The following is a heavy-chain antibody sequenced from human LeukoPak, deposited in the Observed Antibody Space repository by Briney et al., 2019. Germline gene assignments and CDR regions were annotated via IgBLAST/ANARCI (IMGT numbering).Heavy chain of an antibody. D-gene: IGHD3-10*01. CDR3: ARESGGSGAPSFDY. Sequence: ASVKVSCKASGGTFSSYAISWVRQAPGQGLEWMGGIIPIFGTANYAQKFQGRVTITADKSTSTAYMELSSLRSEDTAVYYCARESGGSGAPSFDYWGQETLVTVSS. CDR2: IIPIFGTA. CDR1: GGTFSSYA. J-gene: IGHJ4*02. V-gene: IGHV1-69*06.